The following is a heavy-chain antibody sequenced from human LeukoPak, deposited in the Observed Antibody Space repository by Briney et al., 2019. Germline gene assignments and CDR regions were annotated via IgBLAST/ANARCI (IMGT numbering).Heavy chain of an antibody. CDR2: IYYSGSS. CDR1: GGSINNGGYY. Sequence: SETLSLTCTVSGGSINNGGYYWSWIRQHPGKGLEWIGYIYYSGSSYYNPSLRSRVTISVDTSRNHFSLKLSSVTAADTAVYYCARNRDGYNSFDYWGQGTLVTVSS. D-gene: IGHD5-24*01. J-gene: IGHJ4*02. V-gene: IGHV4-31*03. CDR3: ARNRDGYNSFDY.